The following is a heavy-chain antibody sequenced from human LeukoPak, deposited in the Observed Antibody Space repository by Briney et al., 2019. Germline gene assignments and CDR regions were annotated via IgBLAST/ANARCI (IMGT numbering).Heavy chain of an antibody. Sequence: PGGSLKLSCAASGFTFSGSAMHWVRQASGKGLEWVGRIRSKAYNYATAYAASVKGRFTISRDDSKSTAYLQMNSLKTEDTAVYYCTSIVTDTGGNFGFDYWGQGTLVTVSS. CDR3: TSIVTDTGGNFGFDY. D-gene: IGHD4-23*01. V-gene: IGHV3-73*01. J-gene: IGHJ4*02. CDR1: GFTFSGSA. CDR2: IRSKAYNYAT.